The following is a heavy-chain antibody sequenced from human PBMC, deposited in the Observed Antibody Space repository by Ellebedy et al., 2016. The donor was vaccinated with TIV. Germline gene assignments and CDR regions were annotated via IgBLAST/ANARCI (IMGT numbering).Heavy chain of an antibody. Sequence: SETLSLTCTVSGGSISGSSYYWGWLRQPPGKGLEWIGEVYDSGSTNYNPSLKSRVTLSLDTSKNQFSLDLSSVTAADTATYYCARDLGRYGMDVWGQGTTVTVSS. V-gene: IGHV4-39*07. CDR3: ARDLGRYGMDV. CDR2: VYDSGST. CDR1: GGSISGSSYY. J-gene: IGHJ6*02.